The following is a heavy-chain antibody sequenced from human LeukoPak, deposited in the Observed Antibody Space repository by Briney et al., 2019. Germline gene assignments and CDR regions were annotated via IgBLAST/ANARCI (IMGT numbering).Heavy chain of an antibody. J-gene: IGHJ4*02. Sequence: PGGSLRLSCAASGFTFDENGMSWVRQAPGKGLEWVSGINWNGGTTSYADSVKGRFTISRDNAKNSLYLQMNSLRAEDTAVYYCARESSSGWYFDYWGQGTLVTVSS. CDR3: ARESSSGWYFDY. CDR1: GFTFDENG. CDR2: INWNGGTT. D-gene: IGHD6-19*01. V-gene: IGHV3-20*04.